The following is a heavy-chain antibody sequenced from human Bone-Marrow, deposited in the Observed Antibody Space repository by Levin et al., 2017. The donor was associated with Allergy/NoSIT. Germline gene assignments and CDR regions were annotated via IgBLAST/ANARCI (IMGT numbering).Heavy chain of an antibody. V-gene: IGHV3-11*06. CDR3: TRGTFSDY. Sequence: PGGSLRLSCTASGFTFSDFYMTWIRQAPGKGLEWISHISKDGTYRNYEDSVEGRFTISRDNAENSVYLQINDLRVEDTALYFCTRGTFSDYWGQGTLVTVSS. J-gene: IGHJ4*02. CDR1: GFTFSDFY. D-gene: IGHD3-10*01. CDR2: ISKDGTYR.